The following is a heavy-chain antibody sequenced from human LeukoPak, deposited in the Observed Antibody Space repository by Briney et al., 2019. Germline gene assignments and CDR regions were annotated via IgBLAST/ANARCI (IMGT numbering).Heavy chain of an antibody. D-gene: IGHD3-9*01. CDR3: ARRDDILTGYSNWFDP. Sequence: SETLSLTCAVYGGSFSGYYWSWIRQPPGKGLEWIGEIKHSGSTNYNPSLKSRVTISVDTSKNQFSLKLSSVTAADTAVYYCARRDDILTGYSNWFDPWGQGTLVTVSS. J-gene: IGHJ5*02. CDR1: GGSFSGYY. V-gene: IGHV4-34*01. CDR2: IKHSGST.